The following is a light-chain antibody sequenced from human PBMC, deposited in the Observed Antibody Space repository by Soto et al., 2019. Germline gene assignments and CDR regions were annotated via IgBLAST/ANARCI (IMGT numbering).Light chain of an antibody. J-gene: IGKJ3*01. CDR1: QSVSSSY. CDR3: QQYGSSRVT. CDR2: GAS. V-gene: IGKV3-20*01. Sequence: EIVLTQSPGTLSLSPGERATLSCRASQSVSSSYLAWYQQKPGQAPRLLIYGASSRATGIPGRFSGSGSGTDFTLTISRLEPEDFAVYYCQQYGSSRVTFGPGTKVDIK.